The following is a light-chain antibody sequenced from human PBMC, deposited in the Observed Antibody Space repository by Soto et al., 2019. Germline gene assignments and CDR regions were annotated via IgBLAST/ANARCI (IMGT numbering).Light chain of an antibody. CDR1: QSVSSK. Sequence: EIVLTQSPGTLSVSPGERATLPCRASQSVSSKLAWYQQKPGQAPRLLFYGASTGATGIPARFSGSGSETEFTLSISSLQSEDFAVYYCQQYNNWPGTFGQGTKV. CDR3: QQYNNWPGT. V-gene: IGKV3-15*01. CDR2: GAS. J-gene: IGKJ1*01.